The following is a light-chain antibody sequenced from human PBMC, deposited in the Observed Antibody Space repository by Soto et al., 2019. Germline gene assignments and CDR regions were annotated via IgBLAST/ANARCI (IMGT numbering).Light chain of an antibody. CDR2: EVS. J-gene: IGLJ3*02. CDR3: SSYTSSGTWV. Sequence: QSVLTQPASVSGSPGQSITISCTGTSSDVGNYNYVSWYQQHPGKAPKLMIYEVSDRPSGVSHRFSGSKSGNTASLTISGLQTEDEADYYCSSYTSSGTWVFGGGTKLTVL. CDR1: SSDVGNYNY. V-gene: IGLV2-14*01.